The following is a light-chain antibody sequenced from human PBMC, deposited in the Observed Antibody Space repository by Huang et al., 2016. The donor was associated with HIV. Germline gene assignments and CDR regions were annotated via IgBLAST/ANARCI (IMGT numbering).Light chain of an antibody. CDR3: MQALHTPYT. CDR2: LGS. CDR1: QSLQHSNRYDY. V-gene: IGKV2-28*01. J-gene: IGKJ2*01. Sequence: DIVMTQSPLSLTVTPGEPASISCRSSQSLQHSNRYDYLDWYLQKPGQSPQLLIDLGSNRASGVPDRFSGSGSGTDFTLKISRVEAEDVGVYYCMQALHTPYTFGQGTKLEIK.